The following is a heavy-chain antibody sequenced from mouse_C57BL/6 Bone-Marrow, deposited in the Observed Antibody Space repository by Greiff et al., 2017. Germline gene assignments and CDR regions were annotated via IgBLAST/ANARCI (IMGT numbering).Heavy chain of an antibody. Sequence: QVQLQQSGPELVKPGASVKISCKASGYSFTSYYIHWVKQRPGQGLEWIGWIYPGSGNTKYNEKFKGKATLTADTSSSTAYMQLSSLTSEDSAVYYCARRDYYGSSLYAMDYWGQGTSVTVSS. V-gene: IGHV1-66*01. J-gene: IGHJ4*01. CDR2: IYPGSGNT. CDR3: ARRDYYGSSLYAMDY. CDR1: GYSFTSYY. D-gene: IGHD1-1*01.